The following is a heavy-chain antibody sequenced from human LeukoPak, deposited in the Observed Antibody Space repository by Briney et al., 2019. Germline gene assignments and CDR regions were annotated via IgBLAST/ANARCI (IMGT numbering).Heavy chain of an antibody. CDR1: GGSISSYY. Sequence: PSETLSLTCTVSGGSISSYYWSWIRQPPGKGLEWIGYIYYSGSTNYNPSLKSRVTISVETSKNKFPLKLSSVTAADTAVYYCARDRAIAAAGTRSPYYYYYGMDVWGKGTTVTVSS. D-gene: IGHD6-13*01. CDR2: IYYSGST. CDR3: ARDRAIAAAGTRSPYYYYYGMDV. V-gene: IGHV4-59*01. J-gene: IGHJ6*04.